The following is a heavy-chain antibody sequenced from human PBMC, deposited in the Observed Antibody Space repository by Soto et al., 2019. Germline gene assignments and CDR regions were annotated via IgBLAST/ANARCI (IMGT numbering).Heavy chain of an antibody. CDR3: ARDQLSSGLYVWFDP. Sequence: HVQLQESGPGLVKPSETLSLTCTVSGGSTSTYYWSWIRQPPGKGLEWIGYIYYDGSTSYNPSLRSRVTISVDTSKNQFSLILSSVTSADTAVYYCARDQLSSGLYVWFDPWGQGTLVTVSS. J-gene: IGHJ5*02. V-gene: IGHV4-59*01. CDR1: GGSTSTYY. D-gene: IGHD6-25*01. CDR2: IYYDGST.